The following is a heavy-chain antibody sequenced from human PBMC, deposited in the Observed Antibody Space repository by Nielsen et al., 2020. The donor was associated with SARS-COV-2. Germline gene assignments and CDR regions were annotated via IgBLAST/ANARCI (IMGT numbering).Heavy chain of an antibody. D-gene: IGHD3-10*01. CDR1: GFTFNSYA. V-gene: IGHV3-23*01. CDR2: ISGSGGST. J-gene: IGHJ4*02. CDR3: AKDGAYYYGSGSYLTKRFDY. Sequence: GESLKISCAASGFTFNSYAMSWVRQAPGKGLEWVSAISGSGGSTYYADSVKGRFTISRDNSKNTLYLQMNSLRAEDTAVYYCAKDGAYYYGSGSYLTKRFDYWGQGTLVTVSS.